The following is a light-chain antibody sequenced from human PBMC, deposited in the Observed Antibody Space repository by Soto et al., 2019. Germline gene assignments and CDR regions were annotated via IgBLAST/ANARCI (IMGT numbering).Light chain of an antibody. CDR2: GAS. V-gene: IGKV3-15*01. J-gene: IGKJ2*01. CDR3: HQDSDWPYT. CDR1: QSVGGY. Sequence: EIVMTQSPVTLSVSPGERAALSCRASQSVGGYLAWYQQKPGQAPRLVIHGASTRATGIPPRFSGSGSGTEFTLTISSLQSEDRAVYYCHQDSDWPYTFGQGTKLEIK.